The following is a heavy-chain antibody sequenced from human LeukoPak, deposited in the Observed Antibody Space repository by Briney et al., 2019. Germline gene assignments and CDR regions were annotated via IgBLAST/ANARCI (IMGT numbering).Heavy chain of an antibody. CDR1: GFTFISYA. J-gene: IGHJ6*04. Sequence: PGGSLRLSCLASGFTFISYAIGWGRQAPGKGLGWVSDIIDSGVITSDADSVKGRCTISRDNSKNTMYLQMNSPRAEDTALYYCAKVNGYCSGGGCYSSGSYYYYGMDVWGKGTTVTVSS. D-gene: IGHD2-15*01. CDR3: AKVNGYCSGGGCYSSGSYYYYGMDV. CDR2: IIDSGVIT. V-gene: IGHV3-23*01.